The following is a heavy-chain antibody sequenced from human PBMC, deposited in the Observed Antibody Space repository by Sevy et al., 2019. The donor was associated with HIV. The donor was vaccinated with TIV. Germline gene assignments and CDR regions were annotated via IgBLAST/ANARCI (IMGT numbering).Heavy chain of an antibody. Sequence: GGSLRLSCAASGVTFNSYVMSWVRQAPGKGLEWVSTISGSGGNTYYADSVKGRFTISRDNSKNTVYLQMNSLRAEDTAVYYCAKEDAGGYEVWGQGTTVTVSS. CDR3: AKEDAGGYEV. CDR1: GVTFNSYV. CDR2: ISGSGGNT. D-gene: IGHD5-12*01. V-gene: IGHV3-23*01. J-gene: IGHJ6*02.